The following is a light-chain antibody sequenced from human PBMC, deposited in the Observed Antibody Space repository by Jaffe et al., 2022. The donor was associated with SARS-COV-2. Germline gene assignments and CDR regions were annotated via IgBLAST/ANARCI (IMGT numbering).Light chain of an antibody. Sequence: DIQMTQSPSSLSAFVGDRVTITCRASQDINDYLNWYQQKPGKAPKLLFYTASSLQRGVPSRFSGSGSGTDFTLTISSLQPEDSATYYCQQSYDTPYTFGQGTNLEIK. CDR1: QDINDY. V-gene: IGKV1-39*01. CDR2: TAS. J-gene: IGKJ2*01. CDR3: QQSYDTPYT.